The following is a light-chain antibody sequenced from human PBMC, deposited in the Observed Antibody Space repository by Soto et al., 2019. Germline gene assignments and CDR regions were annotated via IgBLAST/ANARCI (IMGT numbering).Light chain of an antibody. J-gene: IGKJ1*01. Sequence: EIVMTQSPATLSVSPGERATLSCRASQSVSSNLAWYQQKPGQAPRLLVYGASTRATGIPARFSGSGSGTAFTLTISSLQPDDFATYYCQQYNSYEGTFGQGTKVDIK. CDR1: QSVSSN. CDR3: QQYNSYEGT. V-gene: IGKV3-15*01. CDR2: GAS.